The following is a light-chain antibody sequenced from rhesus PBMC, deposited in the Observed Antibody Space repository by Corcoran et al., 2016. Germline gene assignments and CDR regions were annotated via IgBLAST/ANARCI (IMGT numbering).Light chain of an antibody. CDR1: QGISSW. Sequence: DIQMTQSPSSLSASVGDKVTINCHASQGISSWLAWYPQKPGKAPKPLIYHASSLQSGVPSRFSGSGSGTDYTLPISSLQPEDVATYYCQQYDDLPRTFGQGTKVEIK. CDR3: QQYDDLPRT. J-gene: IGKJ1*01. CDR2: HAS. V-gene: IGKV1-19*01.